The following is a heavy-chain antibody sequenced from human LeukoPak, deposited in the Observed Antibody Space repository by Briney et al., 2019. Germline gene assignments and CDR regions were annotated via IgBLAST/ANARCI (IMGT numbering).Heavy chain of an antibody. D-gene: IGHD5-12*01. CDR1: GFTFSSYG. V-gene: IGHV3-21*05. Sequence: GGSLRLSCAASGFTFSSYGMHWIRQAPGKGLEWVSYISSSTIYTNYADSVKGRFTISRDNAKNSVYLQMNSLRADDTAVYYCARGASGSNDFDFWGQGTLVTVSS. CDR2: ISSSTIYT. CDR3: ARGASGSNDFDF. J-gene: IGHJ4*02.